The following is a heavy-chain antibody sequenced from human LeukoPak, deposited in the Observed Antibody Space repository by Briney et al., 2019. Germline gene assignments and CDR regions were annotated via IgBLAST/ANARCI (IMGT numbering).Heavy chain of an antibody. V-gene: IGHV4-38-2*02. CDR2: IYHDGRT. J-gene: IGHJ4*02. CDR1: GYSISSGYC. CDR3: ARFSSGWFYFDY. D-gene: IGHD6-19*01. Sequence: SETLSLTCTVSGYSISSGYCWGWIRQPPGKGLEWIGTIYHDGRTYFNASLKSRVTISVDTSKNHFSLKVSSVTAADTAIYYCARFSSGWFYFDYWGQGTLVTVSS.